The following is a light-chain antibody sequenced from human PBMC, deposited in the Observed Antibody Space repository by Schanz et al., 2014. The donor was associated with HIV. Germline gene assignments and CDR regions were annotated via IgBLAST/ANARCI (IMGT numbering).Light chain of an antibody. CDR3: QQYGSSPSRIT. V-gene: IGKV3-20*01. Sequence: ESVLTQSPGTLSLSPGERATLSCRASQGISTSYLAWYQQKPGQAPRLVIYGASSRATGIPDRFSASGSGADSTLTISRVEPEDFAVYYCQQYGSSPSRITFGQGTRLDIK. J-gene: IGKJ5*01. CDR1: QGISTSY. CDR2: GAS.